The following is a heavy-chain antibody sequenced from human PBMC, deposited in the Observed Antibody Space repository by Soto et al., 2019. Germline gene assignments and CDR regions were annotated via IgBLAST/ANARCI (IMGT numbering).Heavy chain of an antibody. J-gene: IGHJ4*02. D-gene: IGHD6-19*01. CDR3: TRDQAWSGSGWPEIDY. V-gene: IGHV3-49*03. CDR2: IRSKAYGGTT. CDR1: GFTFGDYA. Sequence: PGGSLRLSCTASGFTFGDYAMSWFRQAPGKGLEWVGFIRSKAYGGTTEYAASVKGRFTISRDDSKSIAYLQMDSLKTEDTAVYYCTRDQAWSGSGWPEIDYWGQGTLVTVSS.